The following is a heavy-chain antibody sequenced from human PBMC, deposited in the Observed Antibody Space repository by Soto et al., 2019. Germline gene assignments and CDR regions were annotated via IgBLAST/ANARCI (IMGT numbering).Heavy chain of an antibody. CDR1: GGSVSGGIYY. CDR3: ARKASSGWYLDY. Sequence: PSETLSLTCTVSGGSVSGGIYYWTWIRQPPGKGLEWIGYIHYSGSTNYNPALKSRVTISVDTSKNQFSMKLSSVTAADTAVYYCARKASSGWYLDYWGQGTLVTVSS. CDR2: IHYSGST. V-gene: IGHV4-61*01. D-gene: IGHD6-19*01. J-gene: IGHJ4*02.